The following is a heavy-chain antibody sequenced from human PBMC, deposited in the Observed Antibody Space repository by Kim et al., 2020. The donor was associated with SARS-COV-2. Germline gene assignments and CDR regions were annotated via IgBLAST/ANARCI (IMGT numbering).Heavy chain of an antibody. D-gene: IGHD3-22*01. J-gene: IGHJ4*02. CDR3: ARGLPGGIVVVGLDY. CDR1: GGSISSYY. V-gene: IGHV4-59*13. CDR2: IYYSGST. Sequence: SETLSLTCTVSGGSISSYYWSWIRQPPGKGLEWIGYIYYSGSTNYNPSLKSRVTISVDTSKNQFSLKLSSVTAADTAVYYCARGLPGGIVVVGLDYWGQGTLVTVSS.